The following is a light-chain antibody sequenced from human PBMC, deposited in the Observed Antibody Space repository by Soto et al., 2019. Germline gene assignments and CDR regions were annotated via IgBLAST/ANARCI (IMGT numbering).Light chain of an antibody. CDR3: AAWDDSLSCYVV. CDR1: SSNIGSNY. CDR2: RNN. V-gene: IGLV1-47*01. J-gene: IGLJ2*01. Sequence: QSVLTQPPSASGTPGQRVTISCSGSSSNIGSNYVYWYQQLPGTAPKLLIYRNNQRPSGVPDRFSGSKSGTSATLAISGLRSEDEGDYYCAAWDDSLSCYVVFGGGTQLTVL.